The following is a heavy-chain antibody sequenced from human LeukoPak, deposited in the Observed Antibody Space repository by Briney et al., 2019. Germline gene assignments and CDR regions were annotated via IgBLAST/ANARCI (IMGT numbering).Heavy chain of an antibody. J-gene: IGHJ4*02. CDR3: ARGAQAMVDY. Sequence: SETLSLTCTVSGGPISSYYWSWIRQPPGKGLEWIGYIYYSGSTNYNPSLKSRVTISVDTSKNQFSLKLSSVTAADTAVYYCARGAQAMVDYWGQGTLVTVSS. CDR1: GGPISSYY. D-gene: IGHD5-18*01. V-gene: IGHV4-59*01. CDR2: IYYSGST.